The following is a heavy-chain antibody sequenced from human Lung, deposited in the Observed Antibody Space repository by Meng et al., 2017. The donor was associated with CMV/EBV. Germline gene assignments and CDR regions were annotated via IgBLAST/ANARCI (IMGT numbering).Heavy chain of an antibody. Sequence: EPXKISCAASGFTFSSYSMSWIRQAPGKGLQWVSSISGSSTVTYYADSVKGRFTISRDNSNNTLHLQMNSLRADDTAVYYCVKGWQQLGDSWGQGTLVTVSS. V-gene: IGHV3-23*01. J-gene: IGHJ4*02. CDR2: ISGSSTVT. D-gene: IGHD4-23*01. CDR1: GFTFSSYS. CDR3: VKGWQQLGDS.